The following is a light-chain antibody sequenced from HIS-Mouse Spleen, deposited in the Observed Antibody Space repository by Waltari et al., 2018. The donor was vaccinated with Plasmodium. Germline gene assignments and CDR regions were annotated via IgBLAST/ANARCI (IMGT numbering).Light chain of an antibody. J-gene: IGLJ3*02. CDR2: EDS. V-gene: IGLV3-10*01. CDR3: YSTDSSGNHRV. CDR1: ALPTKY. Sequence: SYELTQPPSVSVSPGQTARLTCSGDALPTKYAYWYQQKSGQAPVLVIYEDSKRPSGLPERFSGSSSGTMATLTISGAQVEDEADYYCYSTDSSGNHRVFGGGTKLTVL.